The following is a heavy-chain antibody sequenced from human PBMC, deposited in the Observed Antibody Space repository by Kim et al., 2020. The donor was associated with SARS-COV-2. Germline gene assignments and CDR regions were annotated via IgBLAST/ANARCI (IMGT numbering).Heavy chain of an antibody. Sequence: GGSLRLSCAASGFIFSSYSMDWVRQAPGKGLQWVSYISSSTSTIYYADSVKGRFPISRNNAGNSLYLQMNSLRDEDTAVYYCARVGRSRYSMDVWGQGTTVTVPS. CDR1: GFIFSSYS. CDR3: ARVGRSRYSMDV. V-gene: IGHV3-48*02. J-gene: IGHJ6*02. D-gene: IGHD1-1*01. CDR2: ISSSTSTI.